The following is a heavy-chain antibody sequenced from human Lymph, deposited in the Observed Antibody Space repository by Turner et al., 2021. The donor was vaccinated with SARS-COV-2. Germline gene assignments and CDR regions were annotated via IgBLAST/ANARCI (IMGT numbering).Heavy chain of an antibody. CDR1: EYTFPSYD. CDR3: ARGRYSGGGMDY. J-gene: IGHJ6*02. CDR2: RIQNSGST. Sequence: QVQLVQSGAEVKKPRASVQVSCKAPEYTFPSYDINWVRQATGHGLVWMRGRIQNSGSTGYEQKFQGRVTMTRNTSISTAYMELSSLRSEDTAVYYCARGRYSGGGMDYWGQGTTVTVSS. V-gene: IGHV1-8*02. D-gene: IGHD1-26*01.